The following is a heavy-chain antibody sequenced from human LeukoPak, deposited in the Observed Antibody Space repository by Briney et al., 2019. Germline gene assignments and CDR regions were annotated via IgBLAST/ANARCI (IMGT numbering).Heavy chain of an antibody. CDR3: ARDPSSFTMVRGVIRQDY. D-gene: IGHD3-10*01. CDR2: ISSSGSNI. CDR1: GFTFSDYY. V-gene: IGHV3-11*01. J-gene: IGHJ4*02. Sequence: GGSLRLSCAASGFTFSDYYMSWIRQAPGKGLEWVSYISSSGSNIYYADSVKGRFTISRDNAKNSLYLQMNSLRAEDTAVYYCARDPSSFTMVRGVIRQDYWGQGTLVTVSS.